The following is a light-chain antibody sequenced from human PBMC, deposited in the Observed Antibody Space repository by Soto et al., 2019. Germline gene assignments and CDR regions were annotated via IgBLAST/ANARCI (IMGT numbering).Light chain of an antibody. J-gene: IGKJ1*01. CDR1: QTITNNY. Sequence: EIVMTESPATRSVSPWERSTLSFMASQTITNNYLAWYQQKPGQAPRLLIYGASNRATGIPDRFSGSGSGTDFTLTISRPEPEDFAVYYCQQYGSSGTFGQGTKVDIK. CDR3: QQYGSSGT. V-gene: IGKV3-20*01. CDR2: GAS.